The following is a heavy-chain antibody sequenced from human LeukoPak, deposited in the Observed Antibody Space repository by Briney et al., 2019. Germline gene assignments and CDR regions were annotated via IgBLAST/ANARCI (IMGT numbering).Heavy chain of an antibody. CDR3: TTDGVGVEGATFDY. V-gene: IGHV3-15*01. D-gene: IGHD1-26*01. CDR1: GLSISSYA. Sequence: GGSRRLSCAASGLSISSYAMSWVRQVPGKGLEWVGRIKAKAHGGTTDYAAPVKGRFTISRDDSKNTLYLQMNSLKTEDTAVYYCTTDGVGVEGATFDYWGQGTLVTVSS. J-gene: IGHJ4*02. CDR2: IKAKAHGGTT.